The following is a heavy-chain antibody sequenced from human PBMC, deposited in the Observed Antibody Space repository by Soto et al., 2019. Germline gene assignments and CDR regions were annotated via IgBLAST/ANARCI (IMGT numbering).Heavy chain of an antibody. Sequence: SETLSLTCTVSGGSISSTSHYWGWIRQPPGKGQEWIGSIKYGGSTYSSPTLESRVSISVDTSKNQLFEKLTSVTAADTAMYYCVGPHDDIYSSSRHTCDVWGQGTMVT. V-gene: IGHV4-39*01. J-gene: IGHJ3*01. CDR1: GGSISSTSHY. D-gene: IGHD2-15*01. CDR2: IKYGGST. CDR3: VGPHDDIYSSSRHTCDV.